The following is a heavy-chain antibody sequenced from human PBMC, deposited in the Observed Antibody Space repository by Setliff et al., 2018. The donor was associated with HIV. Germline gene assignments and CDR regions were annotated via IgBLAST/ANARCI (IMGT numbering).Heavy chain of an antibody. CDR3: ARDATRGGDMDV. CDR1: GFSFSSYW. J-gene: IGHJ6*03. CDR2: IKQDGSEK. D-gene: IGHD2-15*01. Sequence: GGSLRLSCAASGFSFSSYWMSWVRQAPGTGLEWVANIKQDGSEKYYVDSVRGRFTISRDNAKNSLYLQMNSRRAEDTAVYYCARDATRGGDMDVWAKGTTVTVSS. V-gene: IGHV3-7*01.